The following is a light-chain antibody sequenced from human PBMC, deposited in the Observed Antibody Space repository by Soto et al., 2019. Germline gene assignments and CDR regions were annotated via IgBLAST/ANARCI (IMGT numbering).Light chain of an antibody. V-gene: IGKV3-20*01. CDR2: GAS. Sequence: EIVLTQSPGTLSLSPGERATLSCRASQSVSSSYLAWYQQKPGQAPRLLIYGASSRATGIPDRFSGSGCGTDFTLTISRLEPEDFAVYYCQQYGSSPWITFGQGTRLEIK. CDR3: QQYGSSPWIT. CDR1: QSVSSSY. J-gene: IGKJ5*01.